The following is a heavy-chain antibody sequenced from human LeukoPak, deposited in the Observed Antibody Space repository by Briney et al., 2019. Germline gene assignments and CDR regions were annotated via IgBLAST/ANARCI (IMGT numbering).Heavy chain of an antibody. CDR2: FSGSGGNT. CDR1: GFTFSNYA. D-gene: IGHD3-9*01. J-gene: IGHJ4*02. V-gene: IGHV3-23*01. CDR3: AKKNILTGHAPFDY. Sequence: GGSLRLSCAASGFTFSNYAMSWVRQAPGKGLEWVSSFSGSGGNTNYADSVKGRFTISRDNSKNTLSLQMNSLRADDTAIYYCAKKNILTGHAPFDYWGQGTLVTVSS.